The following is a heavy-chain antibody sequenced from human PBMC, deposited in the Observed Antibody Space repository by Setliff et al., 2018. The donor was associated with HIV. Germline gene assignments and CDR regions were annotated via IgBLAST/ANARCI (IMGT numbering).Heavy chain of an antibody. CDR1: GGSFSGYH. J-gene: IGHJ4*02. D-gene: IGHD2-2*01. CDR2: IDHSGST. Sequence: SETLSLTCAVYGGSFSGYHWSWIRQSPGKGLEWIGEIDHSGSTDDNPSLKSRVTISVDTSKNQFSLKLSSVSAADTAVYYCARGHPIVPTGLVSFYFDHWGQGTLGTVSS. CDR3: ARGHPIVPTGLVSFYFDH. V-gene: IGHV4-34*01.